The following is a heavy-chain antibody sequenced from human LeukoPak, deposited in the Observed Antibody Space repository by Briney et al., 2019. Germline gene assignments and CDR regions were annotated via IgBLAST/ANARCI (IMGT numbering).Heavy chain of an antibody. D-gene: IGHD4-17*01. CDR1: GFTFGDYA. CDR2: IRSKAYGGTT. CDR3: TRVLNGDYGTFDY. Sequence: GGSLRLSCTASGFTFGDYAMSWVRQAPGKGPEWVGFIRSKAYGGTTEYAASVKGRFTISRDDSKSIAYLQMNSLKAEDTAVYYCTRVLNGDYGTFDYWGQGTLVTVSS. J-gene: IGHJ4*02. V-gene: IGHV3-49*04.